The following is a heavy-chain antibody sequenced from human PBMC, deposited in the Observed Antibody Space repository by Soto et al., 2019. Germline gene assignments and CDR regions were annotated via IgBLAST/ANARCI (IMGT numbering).Heavy chain of an antibody. D-gene: IGHD4-17*01. Sequence: TSETLSLTCAVYGGSFSGYYWSWIRQPPGKGLEWIGEIDHSGSTNYNPSLKSRVTISVDPSKNQFSLKLSSVTAADTAVYYCARTSGDVFDYWGQGTLVTVSS. CDR3: ARTSGDVFDY. CDR1: GGSFSGYY. J-gene: IGHJ4*02. V-gene: IGHV4-34*01. CDR2: IDHSGST.